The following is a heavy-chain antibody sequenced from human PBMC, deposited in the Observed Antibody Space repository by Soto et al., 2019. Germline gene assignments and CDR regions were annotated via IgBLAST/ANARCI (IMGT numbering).Heavy chain of an antibody. V-gene: IGHV4-59*01. CDR3: ARRYGYAFDI. Sequence: QVQLQESGPGLVKPSETLSLTCTVSGGSISSYYWSWIRQPPGKGLEWIGYIYYSGSTNYNPSLKRRVTISVDTSKNPFSLKLSSVTAAETAVYFCARRYGYAFDIWGQGTMVTVSS. CDR2: IYYSGST. CDR1: GGSISSYY. J-gene: IGHJ3*02. D-gene: IGHD4-17*01.